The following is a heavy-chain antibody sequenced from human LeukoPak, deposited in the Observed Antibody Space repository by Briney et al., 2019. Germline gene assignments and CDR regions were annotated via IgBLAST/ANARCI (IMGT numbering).Heavy chain of an antibody. Sequence: ASVKVSCKASGYTFTGYYMHWVRQAPGQGLEWMGRINPNSGGTNYAQKFQGRVTMTRDTSISTAYMELSRLRSDDTAVYYCARGQACGGYVLNWGQGTLVTVSS. J-gene: IGHJ4*02. V-gene: IGHV1-2*06. D-gene: IGHD2-21*01. CDR2: INPNSGGT. CDR1: GYTFTGYY. CDR3: ARGQACGGYVLN.